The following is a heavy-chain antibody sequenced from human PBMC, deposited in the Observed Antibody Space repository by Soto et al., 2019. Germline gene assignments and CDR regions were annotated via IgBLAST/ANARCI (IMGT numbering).Heavy chain of an antibody. Sequence: EVQLVASGGGLVQPGGSLRLSCAASGFTFSHYWMSWVRQAPGKGLEWVANIKQDGTEKNYVDSVRGRFTISRDNAENSLGLNMNSLSAEDTAVYYCASVDIWGQGTLVTVSS. CDR3: ASVDI. J-gene: IGHJ4*02. D-gene: IGHD5-12*01. CDR2: IKQDGTEK. CDR1: GFTFSHYW. V-gene: IGHV3-7*01.